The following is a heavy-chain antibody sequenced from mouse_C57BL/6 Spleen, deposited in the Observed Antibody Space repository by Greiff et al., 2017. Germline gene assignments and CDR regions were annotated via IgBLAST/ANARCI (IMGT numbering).Heavy chain of an antibody. CDR2: IYPGSGST. J-gene: IGHJ4*01. Sequence: VQLQQPGAELVKPGASVKMSCKASGYTFTSYWITWVKQRPGQGLEWIGDIYPGSGSTNYNEKFKSKATLTVDTSSSTAYMQLSSLTSEDSAVYYCARGYGSSYEDYYAMDYWGQGTSVTVSS. CDR1: GYTFTSYW. V-gene: IGHV1-55*01. CDR3: ARGYGSSYEDYYAMDY. D-gene: IGHD1-1*01.